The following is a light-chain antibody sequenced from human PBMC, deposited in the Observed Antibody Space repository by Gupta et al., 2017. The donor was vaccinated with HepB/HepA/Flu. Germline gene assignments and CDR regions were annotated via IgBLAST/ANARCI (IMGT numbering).Light chain of an antibody. CDR1: SGSIASNY. J-gene: IGLJ2*01. Sequence: LTQPHSVSESPGKTVTISCTRSSGSIASNYVQWYQQRPGSAPTTVIYEDNQRPSGVPDRFSGSIDSSSNSVSLTISGLKTEDEADYYCQSYDSSNVVFGGGTKLTVL. CDR2: EDN. CDR3: QSYDSSNVV. V-gene: IGLV6-57*03.